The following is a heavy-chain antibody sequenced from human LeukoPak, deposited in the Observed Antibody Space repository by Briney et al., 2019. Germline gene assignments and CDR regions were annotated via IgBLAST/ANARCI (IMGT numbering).Heavy chain of an antibody. D-gene: IGHD6-6*01. J-gene: IGHJ4*02. CDR1: GFTFSNYV. V-gene: IGHV3-30-3*01. CDR2: ISYDGSNK. CDR3: ARGRQAALRIRALVDY. Sequence: GGSPRLSCAASGFTFSNYVMSWVRQAPGKGLEWVAVISYDGSNKYYADSVKGRFTISRDNSKNTLYLQMNSLRAEDTAVYYCARGRQAALRIRALVDYWGQGTLVTVSS.